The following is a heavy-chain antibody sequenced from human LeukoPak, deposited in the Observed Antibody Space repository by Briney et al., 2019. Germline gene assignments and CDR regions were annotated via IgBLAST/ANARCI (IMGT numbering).Heavy chain of an antibody. CDR1: GYTFTSYY. CDR2: IIPIFGTA. D-gene: IGHD3-22*01. CDR3: ARDGYYDSSGYPDRHYFDY. J-gene: IGHJ4*02. V-gene: IGHV1-69*13. Sequence: SVKVSCKASGYTFTSYYMHWVRQAPGQGLEWMGGIIPIFGTANYAQKFQGRVTITADESTSTAYMELSSLRSEDTAVYYCARDGYYDSSGYPDRHYFDYWGQGTLVTVSS.